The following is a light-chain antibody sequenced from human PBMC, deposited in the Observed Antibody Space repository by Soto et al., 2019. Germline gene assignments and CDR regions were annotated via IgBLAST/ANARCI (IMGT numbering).Light chain of an antibody. J-gene: IGLJ2*01. CDR2: DDS. CDR3: QVWDSRSDHPHVV. CDR1: NIGTKG. Sequence: SYELTQPPSVSVAPGQTARITCGGNNIGTKGVNWYQQKPGQAPMLVVYDDSDRPSGIPERFSGSNAGNTATLTISRVEAGDEADYYCQVWDSRSDHPHVVFGGGTKPTVL. V-gene: IGLV3-21*02.